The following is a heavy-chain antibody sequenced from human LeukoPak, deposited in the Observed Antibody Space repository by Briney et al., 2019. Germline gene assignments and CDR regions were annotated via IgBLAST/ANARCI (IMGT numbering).Heavy chain of an antibody. J-gene: IGHJ3*02. Sequence: PGESLKISCKGSEYNFTSYWFGWVRQMPGKGLEWMGIIYPADSDTRYSPSFKGQGTISADKSITTAFLQWSSLKASDTAMYYCARFRAGYCSGASCYDSCDIWGQETMVSVFS. V-gene: IGHV5-51*01. CDR3: ARFRAGYCSGASCYDSCDI. CDR1: EYNFTSYW. D-gene: IGHD2-15*01. CDR2: IYPADSDT.